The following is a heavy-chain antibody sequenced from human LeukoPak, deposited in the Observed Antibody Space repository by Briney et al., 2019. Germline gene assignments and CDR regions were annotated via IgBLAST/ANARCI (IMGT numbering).Heavy chain of an antibody. Sequence: SETLSLNCAVYGGSFSGYSWTWIRQPPGKGLEWIGYIYYSGSTNYNPSLKSRVTISVDTSKNQFSLKLTSVTAADTAVYYCARAPEYGLYYFDYWGQGTPVTVSS. V-gene: IGHV4-59*12. CDR1: GGSFSGYS. D-gene: IGHD1-14*01. CDR3: ARAPEYGLYYFDY. J-gene: IGHJ4*02. CDR2: IYYSGST.